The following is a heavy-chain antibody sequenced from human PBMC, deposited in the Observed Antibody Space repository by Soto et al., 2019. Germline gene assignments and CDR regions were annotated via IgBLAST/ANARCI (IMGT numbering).Heavy chain of an antibody. V-gene: IGHV1-46*01. Sequence: QVQLVQSGAEVKKPGASVKVSCKASGYTFTSYYMHWVRQAPGQGLEWMGIINPSGGSTTYAQKFQGRGTLTRDTSTSTVYMELSSLRSEDTAVYYCARPYCGGDCYWFDPWGQGTLVTVSS. CDR2: INPSGGST. D-gene: IGHD2-21*02. CDR3: ARPYCGGDCYWFDP. J-gene: IGHJ5*02. CDR1: GYTFTSYY.